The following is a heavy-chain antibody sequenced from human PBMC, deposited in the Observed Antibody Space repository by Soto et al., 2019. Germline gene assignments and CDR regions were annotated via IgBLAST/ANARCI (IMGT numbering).Heavy chain of an antibody. CDR1: GYDFIGHG. CDR3: ARDQWLKVPAVVGDKFDS. V-gene: IGHV1-18*04. J-gene: IGHJ5*01. D-gene: IGHD6-19*01. Sequence: QVQLVQSGGEEKKPGASVKVSCKASGYDFIGHGISWVRQARGQGLEWMGWINSYNGDTNYARKYQDRITLTKDKSTRTVYMELTSLRSDDTAVYYCARDQWLKVPAVVGDKFDSWGQGTLVTVSS. CDR2: INSYNGDT.